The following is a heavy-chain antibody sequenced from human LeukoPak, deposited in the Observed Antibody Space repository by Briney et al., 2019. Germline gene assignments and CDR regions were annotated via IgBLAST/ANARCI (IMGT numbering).Heavy chain of an antibody. CDR1: QRMFSTYA. Sequence: PVRPCYSPAQRMFSTYAISGVSQAAGHRLGRMVGISHNFGTANYAQKFNGRVKITSHEPTSTANMELGSRRYGDTVVYYCARVWWGHWLDPWGQGTLVTVSS. CDR2: ISHNFGTA. J-gene: IGHJ5*02. CDR3: ARVWWGHWLDP. V-gene: IGHV1-69*01. D-gene: IGHD2-15*01.